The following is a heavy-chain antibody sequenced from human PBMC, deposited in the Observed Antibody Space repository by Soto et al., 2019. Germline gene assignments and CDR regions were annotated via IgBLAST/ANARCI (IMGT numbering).Heavy chain of an antibody. D-gene: IGHD3-9*01. CDR2: INPNSGGT. Sequence: QVQLVQSGAEVKKPGASVKVSCKASGYIFTSYGISWVRQAPGQGLEWMGWINPNSGGTNYAQKFQGRVTMTRDTSISTAYMELSSLRYEDTAVYYCARDSYYDILTGYSRNAFDIWGQGTMVTVSS. J-gene: IGHJ3*02. V-gene: IGHV1-2*02. CDR3: ARDSYYDILTGYSRNAFDI. CDR1: GYIFTSYG.